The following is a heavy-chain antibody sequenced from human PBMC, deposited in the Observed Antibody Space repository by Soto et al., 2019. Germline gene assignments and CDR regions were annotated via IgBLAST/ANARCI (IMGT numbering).Heavy chain of an antibody. J-gene: IGHJ4*02. Sequence: GGSLRLSCAASGFTFRDYAMRWVRHAPGRGLEWVSGVSNSGSSTYYADSVKGRFTISRDNSKNTLYLQMNSLRAEDMAVYYCAKHSRETTTCCGEDWGQGTRVTRLL. V-gene: IGHV3-23*01. CDR3: AKHSRETTTCCGED. CDR2: VSNSGSST. D-gene: IGHD2-2*01. CDR1: GFTFRDYA.